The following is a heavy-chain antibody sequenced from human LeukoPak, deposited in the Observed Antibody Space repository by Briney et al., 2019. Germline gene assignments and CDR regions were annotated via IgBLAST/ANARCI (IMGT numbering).Heavy chain of an antibody. D-gene: IGHD1-26*01. J-gene: IGHJ6*04. CDR2: ISYDGSNK. CDR1: GFTFSSYV. CDR3: ARERTRTSGRFKVGYYYYGMDV. V-gene: IGHV3-30*04. Sequence: GRSLRLSCAASGFTFSSYVMHWVRQAPGKGLEWVAVISYDGSNKYYADSVKGRFTISRDNSKNTLYLQMNSLRAEDTAVYYCARERTRTSGRFKVGYYYYGMDVWGKGTTVTVSS.